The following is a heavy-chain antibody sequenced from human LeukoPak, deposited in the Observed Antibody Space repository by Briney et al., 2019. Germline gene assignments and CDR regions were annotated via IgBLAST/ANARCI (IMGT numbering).Heavy chain of an antibody. CDR3: AREGYDFWSGYQYYFDY. CDR2: IYTSGST. J-gene: IGHJ4*02. D-gene: IGHD3-3*01. V-gene: IGHV4-4*07. Sequence: SETLSLTCTVSGGSINSYYWSWIRQPAGKGLEWIGRIYTSGSTNYNPSLKSRVTMSVDTSKNQFSLKLSSVTAADTAVYYCAREGYDFWSGYQYYFDYWGQGTLVTVSS. CDR1: GGSINSYY.